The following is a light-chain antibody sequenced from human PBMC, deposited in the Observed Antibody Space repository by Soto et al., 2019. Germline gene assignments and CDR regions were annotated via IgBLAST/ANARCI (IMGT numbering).Light chain of an antibody. CDR1: QIISSY. J-gene: IGKJ2*01. CDR3: QQSHSTPYT. CDR2: AAS. V-gene: IGKV1-39*01. Sequence: DIQMTQSPSSLSASVGDRVAISCRASQIISSYLNWYQQKPGKAPKLLIYAASSLQSGVPSRFSGSGSGTDFTLTISSLQPEDFATYYYQQSHSTPYTFGQGTKLEIK.